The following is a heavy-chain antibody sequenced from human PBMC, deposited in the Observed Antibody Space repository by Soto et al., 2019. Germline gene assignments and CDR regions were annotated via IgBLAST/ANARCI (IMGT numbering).Heavy chain of an antibody. D-gene: IGHD2-8*01. CDR3: EKKNPHGDSNKAWLDP. Sequence: QVQLLQSGTELRQPGSSVTISCTPSGGTFISSAFAWVRQAPGGRIEWMGGIIPILGTTKYAEKFLGRVTIRADDSSRTAFLELSSLTVDDTAVYFCEKKNPHGDSNKAWLDPWGQGTLVTVST. J-gene: IGHJ5*02. V-gene: IGHV1-69*01. CDR2: IIPILGTT. CDR1: GGTFISSA.